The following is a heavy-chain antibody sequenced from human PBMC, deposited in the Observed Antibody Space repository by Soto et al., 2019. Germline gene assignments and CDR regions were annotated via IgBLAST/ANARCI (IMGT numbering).Heavy chain of an antibody. CDR3: TTAGQLYFWTAYY. CDR1: GFLVTNAL. CDR2: IKTKTDRGPTT. J-gene: IGHJ6*01. D-gene: IGHD2-8*01. V-gene: IGHV3-15*01. Sequence: GGSLRLSCAASGFLVTNALLSWGRQAPVKGLEWVGRIKTKTDRGPTTEYAASVKGRFTLSKDDSTDMVYLQMNSLKIEDTAVYYCTTAGQLYFWTAYY.